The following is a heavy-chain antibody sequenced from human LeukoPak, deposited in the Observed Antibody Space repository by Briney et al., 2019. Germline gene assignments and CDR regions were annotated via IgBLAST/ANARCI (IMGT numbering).Heavy chain of an antibody. CDR1: GFTFSSYG. D-gene: IGHD3-10*01. V-gene: IGHV3-23*01. CDR3: AKSRRGGYYGSGSILVPFDY. J-gene: IGHJ4*02. CDR2: ISGSGGST. Sequence: GGSLRLSCAASGFTFSSYGMSWVRRAPGKGLEWVSAISGSGGSTYYADSVKGRFTISRDNSKNTLYLQMNSLRAEDTAVYYCAKSRRGGYYGSGSILVPFDYWGQGTLVTVSS.